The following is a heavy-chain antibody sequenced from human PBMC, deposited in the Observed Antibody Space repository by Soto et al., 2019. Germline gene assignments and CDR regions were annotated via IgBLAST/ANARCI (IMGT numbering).Heavy chain of an antibody. J-gene: IGHJ6*02. V-gene: IGHV3-43*01. Sequence: EVQLVESGGVVVQPGGSLRLSCAASGFPFDXYTMHWVRQAPGKGLEWVSLISWDGGITDYADSVRGRFTISRDNSKNSLYLQMNSLRTEDTALYYCAKDGYNYYYYYGMDVWGQGTTVTVSS. CDR1: GFPFDXYT. CDR2: ISWDGGIT. CDR3: AKDGYNYYYYYGMDV. D-gene: IGHD6-25*01.